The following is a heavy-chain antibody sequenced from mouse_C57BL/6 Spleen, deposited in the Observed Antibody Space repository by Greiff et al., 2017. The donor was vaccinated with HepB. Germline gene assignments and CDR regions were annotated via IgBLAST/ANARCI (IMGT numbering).Heavy chain of an antibody. V-gene: IGHV1-63*01. Sequence: VQVVESGAELVRPGTSVKMSCKASGYTFTNYWIGWAKQRPGHGLEWIGDIYPGGGYTNYNEKFKGKATLTADKSSSTAYMQFSSLTSEDSAIYYCARNGYYGSSFYWYFDVWGTGTTVTVSS. CDR1: GYTFTNYW. CDR2: IYPGGGYT. J-gene: IGHJ1*03. D-gene: IGHD1-1*01. CDR3: ARNGYYGSSFYWYFDV.